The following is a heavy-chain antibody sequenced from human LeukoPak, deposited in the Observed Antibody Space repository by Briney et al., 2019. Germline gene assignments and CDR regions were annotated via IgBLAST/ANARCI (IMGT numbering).Heavy chain of an antibody. Sequence: GGSLRLSCAASGFTFSSYSMNWVRQAPGKGLEWVSSISSSSSYIYYADSVKGRFTISRDNANNSLYLQMNSLRAEDTAVYYCARVYDSSGYYESSFDYWGQGTLVTVSS. CDR1: GFTFSSYS. V-gene: IGHV3-21*01. CDR2: ISSSSSYI. J-gene: IGHJ4*02. CDR3: ARVYDSSGYYESSFDY. D-gene: IGHD3-22*01.